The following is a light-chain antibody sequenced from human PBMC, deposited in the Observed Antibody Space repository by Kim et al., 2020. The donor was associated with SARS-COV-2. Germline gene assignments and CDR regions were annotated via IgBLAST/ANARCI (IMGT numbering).Light chain of an antibody. CDR3: AAWDDSLSALV. J-gene: IGLJ2*01. CDR1: NSNIGRSN. Sequence: ELTQPPSASGTPGQRVTISCSGSNSNIGRSNVFWYQHFPGTVPKLLIYRDNQRPAGVPHRFSGSKSGTSASLAISGLRSEDEADYYCAAWDDSLSALVFGGGTQLTVL. CDR2: RDN. V-gene: IGLV1-47*01.